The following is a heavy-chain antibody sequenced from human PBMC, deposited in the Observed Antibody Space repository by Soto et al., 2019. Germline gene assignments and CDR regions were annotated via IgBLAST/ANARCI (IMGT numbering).Heavy chain of an antibody. V-gene: IGHV4-59*01. CDR3: ARVMVRGVMSGWFDP. CDR2: IYYSGST. Sequence: SETLSLTCTVSGFSISSYYWSWIRQPPGKGLEWIGYIYYSGSTNYNPSLKSRVTISVDTSKNQFSLKLSSVTAADTAVYYCARVMVRGVMSGWFDPWGQGTLVTVSS. J-gene: IGHJ5*02. D-gene: IGHD3-10*01. CDR1: GFSISSYY.